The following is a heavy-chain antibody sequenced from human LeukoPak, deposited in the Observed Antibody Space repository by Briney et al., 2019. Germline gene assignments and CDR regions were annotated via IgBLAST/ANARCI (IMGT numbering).Heavy chain of an antibody. CDR1: GFTFSSYW. CDR2: IKQDGSEK. CDR3: ARAPSDYGDDDYFDY. D-gene: IGHD4-17*01. J-gene: IGHJ4*02. V-gene: IGHV3-7*01. Sequence: GGSLRLSCAASGFTFSSYWMSWVRQAPGKGLEWVANIKQDGSEKYYVDSVKGRLTISRDNAKNSLYLQMNSLRAEDTAVYYCARAPSDYGDDDYFDYWGQGTLVTVSS.